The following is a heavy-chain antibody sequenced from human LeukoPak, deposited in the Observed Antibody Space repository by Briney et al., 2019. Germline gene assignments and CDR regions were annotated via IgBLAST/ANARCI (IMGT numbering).Heavy chain of an antibody. Sequence: GGSLRLSCAASGFTFSSYAMSWVRQAPGKWLEWVSAISGSGGSTYYADSVKGRFTIPRDNSKNTLYLQMNSLRAEDTAVYYCAKDPNSGSYYPYYFDYWGQGTLVTVSS. CDR1: GFTFSSYA. V-gene: IGHV3-23*01. CDR2: ISGSGGST. CDR3: AKDPNSGSYYPYYFDY. J-gene: IGHJ4*02. D-gene: IGHD1-26*01.